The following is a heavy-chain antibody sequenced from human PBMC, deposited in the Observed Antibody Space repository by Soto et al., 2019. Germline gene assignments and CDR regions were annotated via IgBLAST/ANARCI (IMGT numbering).Heavy chain of an antibody. CDR3: AKGRIAVAVAFDY. CDR1: GVTFGSYA. CDR2: ISGSGGST. V-gene: IGHV3-23*01. Sequence: PWGSLRLSCTAFGVTFGSYAMSWVRQAPGKGLEWVSAISGSGGSTYYADSVKGRFTISRDNSKNTLYLQMNSLRAEDTAVYYCAKGRIAVAVAFDYWGQGTLVTVSS. J-gene: IGHJ4*02. D-gene: IGHD6-19*01.